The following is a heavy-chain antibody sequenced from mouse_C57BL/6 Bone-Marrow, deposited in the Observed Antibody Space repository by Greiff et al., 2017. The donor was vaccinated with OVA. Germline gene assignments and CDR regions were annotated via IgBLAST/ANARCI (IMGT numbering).Heavy chain of an antibody. D-gene: IGHD2-4*01. CDR3: AREEDYDWYFDV. V-gene: IGHV1-82*01. Sequence: LVESGPELVKPGASVKISCKASGYAFSSSWMNWVKQRPGKGLEWIGRIYPGDGDTNYNGKFKGKATLTADKSSSTAYMQLSSLTSEDSAVYFCAREEDYDWYFDVWGTGTTVTVSS. CDR1: GYAFSSSW. J-gene: IGHJ1*03. CDR2: IYPGDGDT.